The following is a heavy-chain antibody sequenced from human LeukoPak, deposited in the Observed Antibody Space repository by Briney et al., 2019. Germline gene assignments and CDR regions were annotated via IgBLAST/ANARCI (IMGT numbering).Heavy chain of an antibody. CDR3: ARTVPAAKYFDY. D-gene: IGHD2-2*01. Sequence: PSETLSLTCSVSGGSISGYYWSWIRQPPGKGLEWIGEINHSGSTYYNPSLKSRVTISVDRSKNQFSLKLSSVTAADTAVYYCARTVPAAKYFDYWGQGTLVTVSS. CDR1: GGSISGYY. CDR2: INHSGST. V-gene: IGHV4-34*01. J-gene: IGHJ4*02.